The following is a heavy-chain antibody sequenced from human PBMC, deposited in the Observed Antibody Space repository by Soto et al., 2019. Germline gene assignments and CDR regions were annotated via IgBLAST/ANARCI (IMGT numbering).Heavy chain of an antibody. V-gene: IGHV4-59*01. CDR2: IYYSGST. Sequence: SETLSLTCTVSGGSISSYYWSWIRQPPGKGLEWIGYIYYSGSTNYNPSLKSRVTISVDTSKNQFSLKLSSVTAADTAVYYCARAPAMITFGGVISGPYYFEYWGQGTLVTVSS. CDR1: GGSISSYY. CDR3: ARAPAMITFGGVISGPYYFEY. J-gene: IGHJ4*02. D-gene: IGHD3-16*02.